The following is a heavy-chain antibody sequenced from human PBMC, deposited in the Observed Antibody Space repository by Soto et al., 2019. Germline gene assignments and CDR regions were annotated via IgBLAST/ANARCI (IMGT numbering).Heavy chain of an antibody. Sequence: GGSLRLSCAASGFTFSSYAMSWVRQAPGKGLEWVSAISGSGGSTYYADSVKGRFTISRDNSKNTLYLQMNSLRAEDTAVYYCAKEEKGSRTNGVCYDYWGQGTLVTVSS. D-gene: IGHD2-8*01. CDR3: AKEEKGSRTNGVCYDY. V-gene: IGHV3-23*01. CDR2: ISGSGGST. J-gene: IGHJ4*02. CDR1: GFTFSSYA.